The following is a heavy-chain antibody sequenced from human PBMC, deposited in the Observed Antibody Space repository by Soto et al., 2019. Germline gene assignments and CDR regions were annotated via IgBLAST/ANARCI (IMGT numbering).Heavy chain of an antibody. CDR1: GFAFSSYA. CDR3: AKDLSPSRYWYFDL. D-gene: IGHD3-16*01. CDR2: ISDSGGTT. V-gene: IGHV3-23*04. Sequence: EVQLVESGGGLVQPGGSLRLSCAASGFAFSSYAMTWVRQAPGKGLQWVSLISDSGGTTFYADSVKGRFTISRDNSKNTVYLQMNSLRAEDTAVYYCAKDLSPSRYWYFDLWGRGTLVTVSS. J-gene: IGHJ2*01.